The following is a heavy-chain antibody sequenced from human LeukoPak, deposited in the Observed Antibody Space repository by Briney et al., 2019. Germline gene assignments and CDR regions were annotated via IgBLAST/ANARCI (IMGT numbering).Heavy chain of an antibody. D-gene: IGHD3-22*01. CDR2: ISYDGGNK. V-gene: IGHV3-30-3*01. CDR1: GFTFSSYA. Sequence: GGSLRLSCAASGFTFSSYAMHWVRQAPGKGLEWVAVISYDGGNKYYADSVKGRFTVSRDNSKNTLYLQMNSLRAEDTAVYYCASGGHYYDSSGSYLFDYWGQGTLVTVSS. J-gene: IGHJ4*02. CDR3: ASGGHYYDSSGSYLFDY.